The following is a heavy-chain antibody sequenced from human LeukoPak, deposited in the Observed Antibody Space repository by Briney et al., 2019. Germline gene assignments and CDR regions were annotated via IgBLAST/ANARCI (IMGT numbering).Heavy chain of an antibody. CDR3: ARLYGSGSYYNY. CDR1: GGSISSSSYY. J-gene: IGHJ4*02. CDR2: IYYSGST. Sequence: SETLSLTCTVSGGSISSSSYYWGWIRQPPGKGLEWIGSIYYSGSTYYNPSLKSRVTISVDTSKNQFSLKVSSVTAADTAVYYCARLYGSGSYYNYWGQGTLVTVSS. V-gene: IGHV4-39*07. D-gene: IGHD3-10*01.